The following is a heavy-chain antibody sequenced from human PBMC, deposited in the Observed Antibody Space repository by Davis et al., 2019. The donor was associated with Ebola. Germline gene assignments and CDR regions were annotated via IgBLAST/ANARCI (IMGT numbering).Heavy chain of an antibody. Sequence: GGSLRLSCAASAFTFTGSAMHWVRQAYGKGLEWVGRIRSKANSYATAYAASVKGRFTISRDDSKNTAYLQMNSLKTEDTAVYYCTKTSSSTKPDYSGQGTLVTVS. D-gene: IGHD6-6*01. CDR2: IRSKANSYAT. J-gene: IGHJ4*02. CDR1: AFTFTGSA. V-gene: IGHV3-73*01. CDR3: TKTSSSTKPDY.